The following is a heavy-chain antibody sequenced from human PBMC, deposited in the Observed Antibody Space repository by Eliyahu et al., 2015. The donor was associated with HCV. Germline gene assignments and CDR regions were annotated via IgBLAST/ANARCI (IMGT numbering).Heavy chain of an antibody. J-gene: IGHJ4*02. D-gene: IGHD3-22*01. CDR2: IFSNDEK. CDR3: ARIYYDSSGYYYGIDY. Sequence: QVTLKESGPVLVKPTETLTLTCTVSGFSLXXARMXXSWIRQPPGKALEWLAHIFSNDEKSYSTSLKSRLTISKDTSKSQVVLTMTNMDPVDTATYYCARIYYDSSGYYYGIDYWGQGTLVTVSS. CDR1: GFSLXXARMX. V-gene: IGHV2-26*01.